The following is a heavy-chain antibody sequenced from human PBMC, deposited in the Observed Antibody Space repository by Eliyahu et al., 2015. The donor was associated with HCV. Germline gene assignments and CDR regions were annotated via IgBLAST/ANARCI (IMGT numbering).Heavy chain of an antibody. CDR1: GFTFDDYA. Sequence: EVQLVESGGGLVQPGRSLRLSCAASGFTFDDYAMHWVRQAPGKGLGWVSGISWNSGSIGYADSVKGRFTISRDNAKNSLYLQMNSLRAEDTALYYCAKDRAAGIYYYGMDVWGQGTTVTVSS. J-gene: IGHJ6*02. V-gene: IGHV3-9*01. CDR3: AKDRAAGIYYYGMDV. CDR2: ISWNSGSI. D-gene: IGHD6-13*01.